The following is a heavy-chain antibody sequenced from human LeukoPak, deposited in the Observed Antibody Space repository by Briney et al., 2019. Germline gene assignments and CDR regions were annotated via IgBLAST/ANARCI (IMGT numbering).Heavy chain of an antibody. CDR1: GFTFSTYS. CDR3: VRDRDYYAIDY. D-gene: IGHD3-22*01. J-gene: IGHJ4*02. CDR2: IGKDGSVQ. Sequence: GGSLRLSCAASGFTFSTYSMNWVRQAPGKGLEWVANIGKDGSVQNYVDSVKGRFTISRDNAKNSLYLQMNSLRAEDTAIYYCVRDRDYYAIDYWGQGTLVTVSS. V-gene: IGHV3-7*01.